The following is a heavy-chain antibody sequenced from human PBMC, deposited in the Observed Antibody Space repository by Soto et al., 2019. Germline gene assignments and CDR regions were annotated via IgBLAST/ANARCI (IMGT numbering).Heavy chain of an antibody. CDR2: ISPYSGTT. D-gene: IGHD3-16*01. J-gene: IGHJ6*02. CDR3: ATVDNYVTPTPQDV. CDR1: GYIFVNYG. V-gene: IGHV1-18*01. Sequence: QVQLVQSGDEVRKPGSSVKVSCKASGYIFVNYGIAWLRQAPGQWLEWMGWISPYSGTTHYASKVQGILTMTPDTSTSTAYMELGSMTSDATVVSYCATVDNYVTPTPQDVWGQGTKVTVSS.